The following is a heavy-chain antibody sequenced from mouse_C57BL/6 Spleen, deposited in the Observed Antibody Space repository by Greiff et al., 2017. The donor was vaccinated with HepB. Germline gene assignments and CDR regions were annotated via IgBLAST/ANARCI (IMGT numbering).Heavy chain of an antibody. CDR3: ARCPDGYLDY. CDR1: GYSITSGYY. V-gene: IGHV3-6*01. Sequence: EVHLVESGPGLVKPSQSLSLTCSVTGYSITSGYYWNWIRQFPGNKLEWMGYISYDGSNNYNPSLKNRISITRDTSKNQFFLKLNSVTTEDTATYYCARCPDGYLDYWGQGTTLTVSS. D-gene: IGHD2-3*01. CDR2: ISYDGSN. J-gene: IGHJ2*01.